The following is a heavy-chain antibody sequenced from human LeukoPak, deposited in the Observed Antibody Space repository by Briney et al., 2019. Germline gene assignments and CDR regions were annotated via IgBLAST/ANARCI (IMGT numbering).Heavy chain of an antibody. V-gene: IGHV1-2*02. J-gene: IGHJ3*02. Sequence: ASVKVSCKASGYTFTGYYMHWVRQAPGQGLEWMGWINPNSGGTNYAQKFQGRVTMTRDTSINTAYMELSRLRSDDTAVYYCARGSRYCSSTSCSHDAFDIWGQGTMVTVSS. CDR3: ARGSRYCSSTSCSHDAFDI. CDR1: GYTFTGYY. D-gene: IGHD2-2*01. CDR2: INPNSGGT.